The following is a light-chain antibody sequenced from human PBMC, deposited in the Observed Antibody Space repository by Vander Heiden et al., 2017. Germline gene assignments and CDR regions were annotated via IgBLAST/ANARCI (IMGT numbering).Light chain of an antibody. CDR3: MQALQTPRT. CDR1: QSLLHSNGYNY. J-gene: IGKJ3*01. CDR2: LGS. Sequence: DFVMTQSPLSLPVTPGEPASISCRSSQSLLHSNGYNYLDWYLQKPGQSPQLLIYLGSNRASGVPDRFSGSGSGTDFTLKISRVEAEDVGVYYCMQALQTPRTFGPGTKVDIK. V-gene: IGKV2-28*01.